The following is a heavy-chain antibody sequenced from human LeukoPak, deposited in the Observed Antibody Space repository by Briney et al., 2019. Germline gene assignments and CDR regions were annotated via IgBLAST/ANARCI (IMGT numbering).Heavy chain of an antibody. V-gene: IGHV3-30-3*01. CDR2: ISYDGSNK. CDR1: GFTFSSYA. Sequence: GGSLRLSCAASGFTFSSYAMHWVRQAPGKGLEWGAVISYDGSNKYYADSVKGRFTISRDNSKNTLYLQMNSLRAEDTAVYYCARDELYGSGSYYNVSPPFDYWGQGTLVTVSS. CDR3: ARDELYGSGSYYNVSPPFDY. D-gene: IGHD3-10*01. J-gene: IGHJ4*02.